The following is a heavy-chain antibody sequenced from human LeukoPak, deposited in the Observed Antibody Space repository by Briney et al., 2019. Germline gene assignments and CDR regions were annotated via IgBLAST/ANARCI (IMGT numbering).Heavy chain of an antibody. D-gene: IGHD3-22*01. V-gene: IGHV3-48*04. J-gene: IGHJ4*02. CDR3: ARDPADSSGYYYGGY. Sequence: GGSLRLSCAASGFTFSSYSMNWVRQAPGKGLEWVSYISSSSSTIYYADSVKGRFTISRDNAKNSLYLQMNSLRAEDTAVYYCARDPADSSGYYYGGYWGQGTLVTVSS. CDR1: GFTFSSYS. CDR2: ISSSSSTI.